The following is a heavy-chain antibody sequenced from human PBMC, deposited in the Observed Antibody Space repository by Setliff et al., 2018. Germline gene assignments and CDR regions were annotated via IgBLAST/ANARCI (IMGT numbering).Heavy chain of an antibody. J-gene: IGHJ6*02. CDR3: ARDGVFYAMDF. Sequence: PGGSLRLSCAASGFTFSSFWMSWVRQSPGKGLEWVANISGAGTTVYYADSVRGRFTISRDNAKNSLYLQMNSLRAEDSAVYYCARDGVFYAMDFWGQGTTVTVSS. V-gene: IGHV3-48*03. CDR1: GFTFSSFW. CDR2: ISGAGTTV. D-gene: IGHD3-10*01.